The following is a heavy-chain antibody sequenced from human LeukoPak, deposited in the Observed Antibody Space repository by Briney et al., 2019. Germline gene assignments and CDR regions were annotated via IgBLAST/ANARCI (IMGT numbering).Heavy chain of an antibody. Sequence: SQTLSLTCAISGDSLFTNSVAWNWIRQSPSRGLEWLGRTYYRSKWSFGYALSVKSRITISADTSKNHFSLQLSSVTPDDTALYYCARGKYTSFDNWGQGTLVTVSS. CDR2: TYYRSKWSF. D-gene: IGHD2-2*01. V-gene: IGHV6-1*01. CDR3: ARGKYTSFDN. J-gene: IGHJ4*02. CDR1: GDSLFTNSVA.